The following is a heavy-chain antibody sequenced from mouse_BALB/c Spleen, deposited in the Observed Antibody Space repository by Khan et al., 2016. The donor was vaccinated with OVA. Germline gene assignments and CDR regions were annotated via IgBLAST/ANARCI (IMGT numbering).Heavy chain of an antibody. J-gene: IGHJ1*01. Sequence: VQLKESGPELVKPGASVKMSCKASGYTFTDYYMKWLKQSHGKSLEWIGDINPNNGDTFYNQKFKDKATLTVDKSSSTAYMQLNSLTSEDSAVLYCTRGRFDVWGAGTTVTVSS. CDR2: INPNNGDT. CDR1: GYTFTDYY. CDR3: TRGRFDV. V-gene: IGHV1-26*01.